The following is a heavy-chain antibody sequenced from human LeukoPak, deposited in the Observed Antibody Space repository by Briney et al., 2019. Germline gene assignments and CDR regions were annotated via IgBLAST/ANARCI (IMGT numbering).Heavy chain of an antibody. V-gene: IGHV3-11*04. CDR1: GFTFSDYY. CDR3: ARRVYCTTTRCYGYFDY. J-gene: IGHJ4*02. D-gene: IGHD2-2*01. CDR2: VSSSVSTI. Sequence: GGSLRLSCAASGFTFSDYYMSWIRQAPGKGLEWVSYVSSSVSTIYSADSVKGRFTISRDNAKNSLYLQMNSLRAEDTAVYYCARRVYCTTTRCYGYFDYWGQGTLVTVSS.